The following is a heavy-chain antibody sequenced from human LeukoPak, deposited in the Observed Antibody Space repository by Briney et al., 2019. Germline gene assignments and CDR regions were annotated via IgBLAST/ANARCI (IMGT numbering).Heavy chain of an antibody. CDR3: ARETGGSAAGSFDP. CDR2: ISYDGSNK. J-gene: IGHJ5*02. CDR1: GFTFSNYG. D-gene: IGHD6-13*01. V-gene: IGHV3-30*03. Sequence: GGSLRLSCAASGFTFSNYGMHWVRQVPGKGLEWVAVISYDGSNKYYADSVKGRFTISRDNSKNTLYLQMNSLRAEDTAVYYCARETGGSAAGSFDPWGQGTLVTVSS.